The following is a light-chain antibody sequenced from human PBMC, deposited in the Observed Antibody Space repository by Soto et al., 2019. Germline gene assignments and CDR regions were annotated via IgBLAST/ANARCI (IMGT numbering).Light chain of an antibody. V-gene: IGLV4-69*01. CDR1: SGHPNYA. Sequence: QSALTQSPSASASLGASVKLTCTLSSGHPNYAIAWHLQQPEKGPRYLMRVNTDGSHTKGDGIPDRFSGSSSGAERYLTISSLQSEDEADYYCQTWGTGILVFGGGTKLTVL. CDR3: QTWGTGILV. CDR2: VNTDGSH. J-gene: IGLJ3*02.